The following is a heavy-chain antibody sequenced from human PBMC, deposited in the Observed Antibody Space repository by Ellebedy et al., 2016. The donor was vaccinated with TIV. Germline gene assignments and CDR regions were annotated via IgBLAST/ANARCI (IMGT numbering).Heavy chain of an antibody. Sequence: GGSLRLSCAASGFAFSSYDMHWVRQAPGKGLEWVSALSDSDGNTYYADSVKGRFTVSRDSSKNTLYLQMNSLRAEDTAVYYCAKTRHFGIFGVVHFQHWGQGTLVTVSS. CDR2: LSDSDGNT. J-gene: IGHJ1*01. CDR1: GFAFSSYD. CDR3: AKTRHFGIFGVVHFQH. V-gene: IGHV3-23*01. D-gene: IGHD3-3*01.